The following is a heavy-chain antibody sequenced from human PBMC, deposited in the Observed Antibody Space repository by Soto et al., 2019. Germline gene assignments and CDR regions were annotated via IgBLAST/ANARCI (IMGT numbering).Heavy chain of an antibody. J-gene: IGHJ4*02. D-gene: IGHD3-22*01. CDR3: AREVDYYDSSGLDY. V-gene: IGHV4-61*01. CDR2: IYYSGST. Sequence: QVQLQESGPGLVKPSETLSLTCTVSGGSVSSGSYYWSWIRQPPGKGLEWIGYIYYSGSTNYNPSLKSRVTISVDTSKHQFSLKLSSVTAADTAVYYCAREVDYYDSSGLDYWGQGTLVTVSS. CDR1: GGSVSSGSYY.